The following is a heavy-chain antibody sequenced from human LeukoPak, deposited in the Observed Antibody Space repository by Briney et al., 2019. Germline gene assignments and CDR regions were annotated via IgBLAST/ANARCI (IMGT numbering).Heavy chain of an antibody. V-gene: IGHV3-64D*06. D-gene: IGHD6-6*01. CDR3: VKGGYSSSPVRAFDY. CDR2: ISSNGGST. J-gene: IGHJ4*02. CDR1: GFTFSSYA. Sequence: GGSLRLSCSASGFTFSSYAMHWVRQAPGKGLEYVSAISSNGGSTYYADSVKGRFTISRDNSKNTLYLQMSSLRAEDTAVYYCVKGGYSSSPVRAFDYWGQGTLVTVSS.